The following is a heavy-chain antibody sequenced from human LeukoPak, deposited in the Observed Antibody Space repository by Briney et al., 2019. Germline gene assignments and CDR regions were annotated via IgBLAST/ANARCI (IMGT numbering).Heavy chain of an antibody. D-gene: IGHD6-6*01. CDR2: ISSKGVST. Sequence: GGSPRLSCSASGFTISIYAMHWVRQAPGKGLEYVSGISSKGVSTYYADSVKGRFTISRDNSKDTMFLQMSSLRAEDTAVYYCVKGGQYSSSSHFDYWGQGTLVTVSS. CDR3: VKGGQYSSSSHFDY. J-gene: IGHJ4*02. V-gene: IGHV3-64D*09. CDR1: GFTISIYA.